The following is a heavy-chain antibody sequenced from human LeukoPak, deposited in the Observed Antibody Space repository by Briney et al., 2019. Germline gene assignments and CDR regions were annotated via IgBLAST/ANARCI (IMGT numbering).Heavy chain of an antibody. CDR1: GGSFSGYY. Sequence: PSETLSLTCAVYGGSFSGYYWSWIRQPPGKGLEWIGEINHSGSTNYNPSLKSRVTISVDTSKNQFSLKLSSVTAADTAVYYCARGRDKYYYDSSGYYGYWGQGTLVTVSS. CDR3: ARGRDKYYYDSSGYYGY. J-gene: IGHJ4*02. V-gene: IGHV4-34*01. CDR2: INHSGST. D-gene: IGHD3-22*01.